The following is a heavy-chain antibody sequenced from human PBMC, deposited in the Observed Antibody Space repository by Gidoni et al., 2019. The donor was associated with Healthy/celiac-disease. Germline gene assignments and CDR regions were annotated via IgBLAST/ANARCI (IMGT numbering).Heavy chain of an antibody. J-gene: IGHJ5*02. CDR1: GGSISSSSYH. CDR2: IYYSGRT. V-gene: IGHV4-39*01. Sequence: QLQLQESGPALVKPSETLSLTCTVSGGSISSSSYHWGWTRQPPGKGLEWIGSIYYSGRTYYNPSLKRRVTITVDTSRNQFSLKLSAVTAADTAVYYCARTFSGSPHWFDPWGQGTLVTVSS. CDR3: ARTFSGSPHWFDP. D-gene: IGHD3-10*01.